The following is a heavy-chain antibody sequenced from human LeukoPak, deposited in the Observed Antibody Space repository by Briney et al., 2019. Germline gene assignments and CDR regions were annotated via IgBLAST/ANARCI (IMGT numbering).Heavy chain of an antibody. V-gene: IGHV3-7*05. CDR1: GFIFSSYW. CDR2: IKQDGSEK. CDR3: ARGGGLDI. Sequence: GGSLRLSCAASGFIFSSYWMTWVRQAPGKGLEWVANIKQDGSEKYYVDSVKGQFTISRDNAKNSLYLQMNSLRAEDTAVYYCARGGGLDIWGQGTMVTVSS. J-gene: IGHJ3*02.